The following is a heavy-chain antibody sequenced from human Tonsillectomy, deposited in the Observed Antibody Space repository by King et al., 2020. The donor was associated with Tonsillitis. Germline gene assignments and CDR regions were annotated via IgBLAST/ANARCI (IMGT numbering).Heavy chain of an antibody. CDR1: GGSISSYY. Sequence: QVQLQESGPGLVKPSETLSLTCNVSGGSISSYYWSWIRPSPGKGLEWIGYIYYSGSTNYNPSLKSRVTISVDTSKNQFSLKLSSVTAADTAVYYCARGHNWGRDAFDIWGQGTVVTVSS. D-gene: IGHD7-27*01. V-gene: IGHV4-59*01. J-gene: IGHJ3*02. CDR2: IYYSGST. CDR3: ARGHNWGRDAFDI.